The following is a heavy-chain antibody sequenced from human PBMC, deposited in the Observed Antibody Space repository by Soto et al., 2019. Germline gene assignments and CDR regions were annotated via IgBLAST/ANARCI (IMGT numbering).Heavy chain of an antibody. V-gene: IGHV4-4*02. Sequence: SETLSLTCTLSGGSVRAPDWWNWVRQSPDKGLEWIAEVHISGHSNYNPSLRSRVSVSIDSSRNQFYLNLNSVTAADTAIYYCARVRQGCSANNCYFDPWGQGTQVTVSS. D-gene: IGHD1-1*01. CDR1: GGSVRAPDW. J-gene: IGHJ5*01. CDR3: ARVRQGCSANNCYFDP. CDR2: VHISGHS.